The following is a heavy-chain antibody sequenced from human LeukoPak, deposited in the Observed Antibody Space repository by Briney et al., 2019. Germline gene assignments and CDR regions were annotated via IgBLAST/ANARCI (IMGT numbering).Heavy chain of an antibody. V-gene: IGHV1-8*01. CDR1: GYTFTSYD. Sequence: ASVKVSCKASGYTFTSYDINWVRQATGQGLEWMGWMNPNSGNTGYAQKFQGRVTMTRNTSISTAYMELSSLRSEDTAVYYCARGLYVWGSYLYGYWGQGTLVTVSS. D-gene: IGHD3-16*02. CDR3: ARGLYVWGSYLYGY. CDR2: MNPNSGNT. J-gene: IGHJ4*02.